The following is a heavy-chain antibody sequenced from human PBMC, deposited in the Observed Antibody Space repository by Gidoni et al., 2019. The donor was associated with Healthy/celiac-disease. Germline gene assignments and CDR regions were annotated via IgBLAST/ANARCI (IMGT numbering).Heavy chain of an antibody. CDR3: TTKLDDYKIPDAEFDP. Sequence: EVQLVESGGGLVQPGGSRKLSCEASGFTFSGSAMHWVRQASGKGLEWVGRIRSKANSYATAYAASVKGRFTISRDDSKNTAYLQMNSLKTEDTAVYYCTTKLDDYKIPDAEFDPWGQGTLVTVSS. V-gene: IGHV3-73*01. CDR1: GFTFSGSA. J-gene: IGHJ5*02. CDR2: IRSKANSYAT. D-gene: IGHD4-4*01.